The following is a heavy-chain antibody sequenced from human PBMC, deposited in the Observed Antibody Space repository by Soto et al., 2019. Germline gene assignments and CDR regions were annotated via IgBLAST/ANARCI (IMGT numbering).Heavy chain of an antibody. CDR1: EYSFNSYW. Sequence: PGESLKISCKGSEYSFNSYWIGWVRQMPGKGLEWMGIIYPGDSDTRYSPSFQGQVTISADKSISTAYLQWSSLKASDTAMYYCARGGKCSSTSCYEDDAFDIWGQGTMVTVSS. CDR2: IYPGDSDT. D-gene: IGHD2-2*01. J-gene: IGHJ3*02. V-gene: IGHV5-51*01. CDR3: ARGGKCSSTSCYEDDAFDI.